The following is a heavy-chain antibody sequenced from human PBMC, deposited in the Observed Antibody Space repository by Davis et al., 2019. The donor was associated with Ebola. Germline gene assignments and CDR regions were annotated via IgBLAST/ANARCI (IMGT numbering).Heavy chain of an antibody. Sequence: ASVKVSCKASGYTFTSYDINWVRQATGQGLEWMGWMNPNSGNTGYAQKFQGRVTITRNTSISTAYMELSSLRSDDTAVYYCARMVQGVISLYYYYGMDVWGQGTTVTVSS. CDR1: GYTFTSYD. V-gene: IGHV1-8*03. D-gene: IGHD3-10*01. J-gene: IGHJ6*02. CDR2: MNPNSGNT. CDR3: ARMVQGVISLYYYYGMDV.